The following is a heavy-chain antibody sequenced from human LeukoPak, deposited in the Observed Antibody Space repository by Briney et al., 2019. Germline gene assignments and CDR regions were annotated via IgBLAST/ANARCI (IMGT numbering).Heavy chain of an antibody. J-gene: IGHJ4*02. CDR3: ARELYYYGSGSYLGY. D-gene: IGHD3-10*01. CDR1: GYTLTELS. V-gene: IGHV1-24*01. CDR2: FDPEDGET. Sequence: GASVKVSCKVSGYTLTELSMHWVRQAPGKGLEWMGGFDPEDGETIYAQKFQGRVTMTEDTSTDTAYMELRSLRSDDTAVYYCARELYYYGSGSYLGYWGQGTLVTVSS.